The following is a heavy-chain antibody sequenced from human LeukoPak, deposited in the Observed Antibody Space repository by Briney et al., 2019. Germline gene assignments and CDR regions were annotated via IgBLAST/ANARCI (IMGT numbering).Heavy chain of an antibody. D-gene: IGHD4-17*01. Sequence: GGSLRLSCAASGLTFSSYSMNWVRQAPGKGLEWVSSISSSSSYIYHADSVKGRFTISRDNAKNSLYLQMNSLRAEDTAVYYCARDLGDYSFDYWGQGTLVTVSS. J-gene: IGHJ4*02. CDR1: GLTFSSYS. V-gene: IGHV3-21*01. CDR2: ISSSSSYI. CDR3: ARDLGDYSFDY.